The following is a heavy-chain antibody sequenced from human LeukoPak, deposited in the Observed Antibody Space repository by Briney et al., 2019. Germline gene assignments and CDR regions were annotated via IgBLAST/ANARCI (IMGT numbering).Heavy chain of an antibody. J-gene: IGHJ4*02. CDR2: IYYSGST. D-gene: IGHD2-21*02. Sequence: SETLSLTCTVSGGSTSSCYWSWIRQPPGKGLEWIGYIYYSGSTNYNPSLKSRVTISIDTSKNQFSLKLSSVTAADTAVYYCARAYCGGDCSFDYWGQGTLVTVSS. CDR3: ARAYCGGDCSFDY. V-gene: IGHV4-59*08. CDR1: GGSTSSCY.